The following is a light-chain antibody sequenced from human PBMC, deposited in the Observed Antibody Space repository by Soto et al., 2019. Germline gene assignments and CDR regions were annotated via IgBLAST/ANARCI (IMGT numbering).Light chain of an antibody. CDR2: EVS. Sequence: QSALTQPASVSGSPGQSITISCTGTSSDVGGYNYVSWYQQHPGKAPKLMIYEVSNRPSGVSNRFSGSKSGNTASLTISGLQAEDEADYYCSSYTSSSTFYVFGTGNKVTVL. J-gene: IGLJ1*01. V-gene: IGLV2-14*01. CDR1: SSDVGGYNY. CDR3: SSYTSSSTFYV.